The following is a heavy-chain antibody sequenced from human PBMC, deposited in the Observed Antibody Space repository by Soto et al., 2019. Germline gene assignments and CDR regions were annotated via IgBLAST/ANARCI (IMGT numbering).Heavy chain of an antibody. CDR1: RGSISSYY. J-gene: IGHJ4*02. CDR2: IYYSGRT. CDR3: ARASCISTSCYAWELGFDY. V-gene: IGHV4-59*01. Sequence: PSETLSLTCTVSRGSISSYYWSWIRQPPGKGPEWIGYIYYSGRTNYNPSLKSRITISVDTSKNQFSLKVSSVTAADTAVYYCARASCISTSCYAWELGFDYWGQGTLVTVSA. D-gene: IGHD2-2*01.